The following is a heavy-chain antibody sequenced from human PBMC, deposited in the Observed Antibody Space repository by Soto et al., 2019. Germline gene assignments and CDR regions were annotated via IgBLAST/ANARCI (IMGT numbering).Heavy chain of an antibody. Sequence: SGPTLVNPTQTLTLTCTFSGFSLTTSGVGVGWIRQPPGKALECLALIYWDDDKRYSPSLQSRLSITKDTSKNQVVLTMTNMDPVDTATYYCAHIPSYYQYDWFDPWGQGTLVTVSS. CDR2: IYWDDDK. V-gene: IGHV2-5*02. J-gene: IGHJ5*02. CDR3: AHIPSYYQYDWFDP. D-gene: IGHD3-10*01. CDR1: GFSLTTSGVG.